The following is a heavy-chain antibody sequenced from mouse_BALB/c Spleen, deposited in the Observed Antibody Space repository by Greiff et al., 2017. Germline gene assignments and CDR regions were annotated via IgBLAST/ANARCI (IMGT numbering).Heavy chain of an antibody. V-gene: IGHV5-15*02. CDR3: ARKGNGNYWYFDV. Sequence: EVKLEESGGGLVQPGGSRKLSCAASGFTFSDYGMAWVRQAPGKGPEWVAFISNLAYSIYYADTVTGRFTISRENAKNTLYLEMSSLRSEDTAMYYCARKGNGNYWYFDVWGAGTTVTVSS. CDR2: ISNLAYSI. J-gene: IGHJ1*01. D-gene: IGHD2-1*01. CDR1: GFTFSDYG.